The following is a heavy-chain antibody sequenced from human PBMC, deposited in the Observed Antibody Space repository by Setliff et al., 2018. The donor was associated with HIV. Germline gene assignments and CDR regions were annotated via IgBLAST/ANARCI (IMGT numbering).Heavy chain of an antibody. D-gene: IGHD1-26*01. J-gene: IGHJ6*02. CDR3: ARPTNIDTLYYGSQTFYMYYYGLDV. CDR2: IKSKTDGGTT. Sequence: PGGSLRLSCAASGFTFSGSAMHWVRQASGKGLEWVGRIKSKTDGGTTDYATPVKGRFTISRDDSNSIAYLQMSSLTTEDTAVYFCARPTNIDTLYYGSQTFYMYYYGLDVWGQGTTVTVSS. V-gene: IGHV3-73*01. CDR1: GFTFSGSA.